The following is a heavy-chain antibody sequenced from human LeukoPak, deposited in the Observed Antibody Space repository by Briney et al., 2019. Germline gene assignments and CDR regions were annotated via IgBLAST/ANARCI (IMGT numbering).Heavy chain of an antibody. CDR1: GFTFSSYS. CDR3: ARDGDYDWNYRSGFDY. J-gene: IGHJ4*02. D-gene: IGHD1-7*01. V-gene: IGHV3-48*04. Sequence: GGSLRLSCAASGFTFSSYSMNWVRQAPGKGLEWVSYISSSSSTIYYADSVKGRITISRDNAKNSLYLQMNSLRVEDTAVYYCARDGDYDWNYRSGFDYWGQGTLVTVSS. CDR2: ISSSSSTI.